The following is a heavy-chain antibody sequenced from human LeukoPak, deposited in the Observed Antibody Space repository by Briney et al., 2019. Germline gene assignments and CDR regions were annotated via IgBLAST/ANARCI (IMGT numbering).Heavy chain of an antibody. V-gene: IGHV3-7*01. Sequence: GGSLRLSCAASGFTFSSYWMSWVRQVPGKGLEWVANIKQDGSEKYYVDSLKGRFTISRDNAKNSLYLQMNSLRAEDTAVYYCANLGGRRGPLDYWGQGTLVTVSS. J-gene: IGHJ4*02. CDR3: ANLGGRRGPLDY. CDR1: GFTFSSYW. CDR2: IKQDGSEK. D-gene: IGHD1-26*01.